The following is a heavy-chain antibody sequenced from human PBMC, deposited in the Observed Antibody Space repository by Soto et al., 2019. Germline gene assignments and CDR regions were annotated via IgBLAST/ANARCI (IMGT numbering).Heavy chain of an antibody. D-gene: IGHD2-15*01. CDR2: IVVASGQT. J-gene: IGHJ6*02. CDR1: GFTFTSSA. V-gene: IGHV1-58*01. CDR3: SADRPDIGVGWWV. Sequence: GASVKFSCKASGFTFTSSAVQWVRQARGQRLEWIGWIVVASGQTNYAQNFRGRVAITRDTSTATAYIELTGLTSEDTAVYFCSADRPDIGVGWWVWGQGTTVTVSS.